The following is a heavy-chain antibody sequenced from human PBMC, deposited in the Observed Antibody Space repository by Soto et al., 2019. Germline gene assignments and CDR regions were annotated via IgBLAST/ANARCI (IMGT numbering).Heavy chain of an antibody. V-gene: IGHV4-59*01. J-gene: IGHJ4*02. CDR1: GGSIRSYY. Sequence: QVQLQESGPGLVKPSETLSLTCTVSGGSIRSYYCSWIRQPPGKGLAWIGYIYDSGSTKYNPSLKSRGTISVDTTNNQFYLKLSYVTAADTAVYYCAREDYFDSGGFPIWGQGTRVTVSS. D-gene: IGHD3-22*01. CDR2: IYDSGST. CDR3: AREDYFDSGGFPI.